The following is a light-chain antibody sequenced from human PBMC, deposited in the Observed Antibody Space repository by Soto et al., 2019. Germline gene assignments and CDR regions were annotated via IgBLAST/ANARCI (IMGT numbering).Light chain of an antibody. CDR2: DSN. J-gene: IGLJ1*01. Sequence: QSVLTQPPSVSAAPGQTVTISCSGSSSNIGKYYVSWYQQLPGEAPKLLIYDSNKRPSGIPERFSASRSGTSATLGITGLQTGDEANYYCGAWDDSLRLYVLGPGTKVTVL. CDR3: GAWDDSLRLYV. CDR1: SSNIGKYY. V-gene: IGLV1-51*01.